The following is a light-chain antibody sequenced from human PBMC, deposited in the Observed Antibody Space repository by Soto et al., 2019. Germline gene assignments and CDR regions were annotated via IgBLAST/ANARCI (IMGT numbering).Light chain of an antibody. CDR1: QSLLLSNGYNY. CDR3: MQSLQTPRT. CDR2: LGS. Sequence: DIVMTQSPLSLPVTPGEPASISCRSSQSLLLSNGYNYLDWYLQKPGQSPQLLIYLGSNRASGVHDRFSGSGSGTDFTLKISRVEAEDVGVYYCMQSLQTPRTFGQGTKVEIK. V-gene: IGKV2-28*01. J-gene: IGKJ1*01.